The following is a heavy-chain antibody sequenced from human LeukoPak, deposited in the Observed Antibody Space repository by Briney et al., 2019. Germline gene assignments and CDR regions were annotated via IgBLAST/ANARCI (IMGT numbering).Heavy chain of an antibody. D-gene: IGHD3/OR15-3a*01. J-gene: IGHJ4*02. CDR1: GGSISSGGYY. CDR3: ARTPFADWSFDY. Sequence: PSETLSLTCTVSGGSISSGGYYWSWIRQHPGKGLEWIGYIYYSGSTYYNPSLKSRVTISVDTSKNQFSLKLSSVTAADTAVYYCARTPFADWSFDYWGQGTLVTVSS. V-gene: IGHV4-31*03. CDR2: IYYSGST.